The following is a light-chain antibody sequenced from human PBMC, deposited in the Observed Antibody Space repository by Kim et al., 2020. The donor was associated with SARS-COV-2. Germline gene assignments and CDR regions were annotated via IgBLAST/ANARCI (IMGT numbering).Light chain of an antibody. Sequence: RQNATLPCTGNNNNIANHGASWRQQHQGRPPTLLSYTTDRRPSAISQRFSASRSGNTASLTITGLQPEDEADYYCSAWDSSLNAWVFGGGTQLTVL. J-gene: IGLJ3*02. CDR1: NNNIANHG. V-gene: IGLV10-54*01. CDR2: TTD. CDR3: SAWDSSLNAWV.